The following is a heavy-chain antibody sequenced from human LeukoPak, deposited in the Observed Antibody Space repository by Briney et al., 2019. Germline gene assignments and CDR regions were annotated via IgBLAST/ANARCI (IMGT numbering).Heavy chain of an antibody. CDR3: AKEAPQHSWGFDI. Sequence: GGSLRLSCAASGFTFSSYAMTWVRQAPGKGLEWVSTISGSDDTTYYADSVKGRFTISRDNSKNTLYLQMNSLRAEDTAVYYCAKEAPQHSWGFDIWGQGTMVTVSS. CDR1: GFTFSSYA. V-gene: IGHV3-23*01. CDR2: ISGSDDTT. D-gene: IGHD3-3*02. J-gene: IGHJ3*02.